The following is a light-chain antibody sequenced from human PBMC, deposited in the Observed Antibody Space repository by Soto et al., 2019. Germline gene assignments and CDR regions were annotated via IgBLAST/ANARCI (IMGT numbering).Light chain of an antibody. V-gene: IGKV1-8*01. CDR3: QQRNNWPPT. Sequence: AIRMTQSPSSLSASTGDRVTITCRASQGISSYLAWYQQKPGKAPKLLIYAASTLQSGVPSRFSGSGSGTDFTLTISCLQSEDFATYYCQQRNNWPPTFGGGTKVE. CDR2: AAS. CDR1: QGISSY. J-gene: IGKJ4*01.